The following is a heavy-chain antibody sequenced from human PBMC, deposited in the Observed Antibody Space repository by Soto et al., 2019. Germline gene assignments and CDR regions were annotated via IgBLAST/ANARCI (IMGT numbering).Heavy chain of an antibody. CDR2: VYDTVRT. V-gene: IGHV4-61*01. CDR1: CGSFKSGSYS. D-gene: IGHD3-3*01. Sequence: SETLSLTVTVSCGSFKSGSYSWSWIRQPPGKGLEWIVYVYDTVRTIYTPSLKSRVSISRYTSKNQFPLNLGSVTAADTAVYFCARVFASFDSWGQGTLVTVS. J-gene: IGHJ4*02. CDR3: ARVFASFDS.